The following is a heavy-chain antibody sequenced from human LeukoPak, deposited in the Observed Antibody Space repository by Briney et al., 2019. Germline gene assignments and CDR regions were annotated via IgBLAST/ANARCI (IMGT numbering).Heavy chain of an antibody. Sequence: GSLRLSCAASGFTFSNAWMSWIRQPPGKGLEWIGYIYYSGSTNYNPSLKSRVTISVDTSKNQFSLKLSSVTAADTAVYYCARTPTVSITMIVVAPLGYWYFDLWGRGTLVTVSS. V-gene: IGHV4-59*01. CDR1: GFTFSNAW. D-gene: IGHD3-22*01. CDR3: ARTPTVSITMIVVAPLGYWYFDL. CDR2: IYYSGST. J-gene: IGHJ2*01.